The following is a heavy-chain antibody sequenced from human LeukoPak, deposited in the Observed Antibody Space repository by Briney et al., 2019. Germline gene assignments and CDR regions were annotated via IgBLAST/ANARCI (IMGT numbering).Heavy chain of an antibody. CDR1: GYSFSNYW. V-gene: IGHV5-51*01. CDR2: ISPTDSDT. J-gene: IGHJ6*02. CDR3: ARQDYSYYVMDV. Sequence: GESLKISCKGSGYSFSNYWIAWVRQVPGKGLEWMGIISPTDSDTRYSPSFQGQVTISADTPFSTAYLQWSSLQASDTAIYYCARQDYSYYVMDVWGQGTTVTVSS.